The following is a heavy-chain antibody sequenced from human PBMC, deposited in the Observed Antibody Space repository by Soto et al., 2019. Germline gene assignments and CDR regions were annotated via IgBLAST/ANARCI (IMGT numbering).Heavy chain of an antibody. CDR1: GFTFTSSA. J-gene: IGHJ6*02. V-gene: IGHV1-58*01. CDR2: IVVGSGNT. Sequence: SVKVSCKASGFTFTSSAVQWVRQARGQRLEWIGWIVVGSGNTNYAQKFQERVTITRDMSTSTAYMELSSLRSEDTAVYYCAAAIFGVPEGSSYYYYGMDVWGQGTTVTVSS. CDR3: AAAIFGVPEGSSYYYYGMDV. D-gene: IGHD3-3*01.